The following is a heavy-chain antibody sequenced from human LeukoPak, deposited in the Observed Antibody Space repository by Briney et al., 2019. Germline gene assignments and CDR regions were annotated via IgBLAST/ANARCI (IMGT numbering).Heavy chain of an antibody. V-gene: IGHV1-3*01. CDR2: INAGNGNT. D-gene: IGHD3-10*01. CDR1: GYTFTSYA. Sequence: GASVKVSCKASGYTFTSYAMHWVRQAPGQRLEWMGWINAGNGNTKYSQKFQGRVTITRDTSASTAYMELSSLRSEDTAVYYCARDHIRGVIITPGDYWGQGTLVTVSS. J-gene: IGHJ4*02. CDR3: ARDHIRGVIITPGDY.